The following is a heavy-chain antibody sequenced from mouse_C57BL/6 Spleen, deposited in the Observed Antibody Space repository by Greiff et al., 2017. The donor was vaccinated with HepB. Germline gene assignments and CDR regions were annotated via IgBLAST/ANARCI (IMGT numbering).Heavy chain of an antibody. CDR3: ARSEDYDYSAWFAY. V-gene: IGHV1-80*01. CDR2: IYPGDGDT. Sequence: VQLQQSGAELVKPGASVKISCKASGYAFSSYWMNWVKQRPGKGLEWIGQIYPGDGDTNYNGKFKGKATLTADKSSSTAYMQLSSLTSEDSAVYFCARSEDYDYSAWFAYWGQGTLVTVSA. D-gene: IGHD2-4*01. J-gene: IGHJ3*01. CDR1: GYAFSSYW.